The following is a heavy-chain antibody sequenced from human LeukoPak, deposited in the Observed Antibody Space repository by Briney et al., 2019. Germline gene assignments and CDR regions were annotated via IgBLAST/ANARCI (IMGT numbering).Heavy chain of an antibody. D-gene: IGHD5-18*01. Sequence: SQTLSLTCTVSGGSISSGDYYWSWIRQPPGKGLEGIGYIYYSGSTYYNPSLKSRVTISVDTSKNQFSLKLSSVTAADTAVYYCASRGYSYGYHPSIDYWGQGTLVTVSS. CDR2: IYYSGST. J-gene: IGHJ4*02. CDR3: ASRGYSYGYHPSIDY. V-gene: IGHV4-30-4*08. CDR1: GGSISSGDYY.